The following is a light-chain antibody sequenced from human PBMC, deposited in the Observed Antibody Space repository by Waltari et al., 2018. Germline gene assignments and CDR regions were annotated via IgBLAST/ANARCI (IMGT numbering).Light chain of an antibody. CDR1: SSNTGAGYD. J-gene: IGLJ2*01. Sequence: QSVLTQPPSVSGAPGRRVTIPCTGSSSNTGAGYDVHWYQQLPGTAPKLLIYGNSNRPSGVPDRFSGSKSGTSASLAITGLQAEDEADYYCQSYDSSLSGSVVFGGGTKLTVL. CDR3: QSYDSSLSGSVV. CDR2: GNS. V-gene: IGLV1-40*01.